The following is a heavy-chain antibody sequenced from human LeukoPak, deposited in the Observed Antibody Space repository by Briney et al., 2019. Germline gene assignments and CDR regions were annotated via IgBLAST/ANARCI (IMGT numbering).Heavy chain of an antibody. CDR1: GGSISSYY. D-gene: IGHD2-15*01. CDR3: ARSSGGWFDP. Sequence: PSETLSLTCTVSGGSISSYYWSWIRQPPGKGLEWIGYIYYSGSTNYNPSLKSRVTISVDTSKNQFSLKLSSVTAADTAVYHCARSSGGWFDPWGQGTLVTVSS. V-gene: IGHV4-59*01. CDR2: IYYSGST. J-gene: IGHJ5*02.